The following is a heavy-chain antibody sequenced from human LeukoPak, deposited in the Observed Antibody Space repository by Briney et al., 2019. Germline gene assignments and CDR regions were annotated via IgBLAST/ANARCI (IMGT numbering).Heavy chain of an antibody. V-gene: IGHV3-33*06. CDR3: AKEGRDGPGRGWFDP. Sequence: GGSLRLSCAASGFTFSSYGMHWVRQAPGKGLEWVAVIWYDGSNKYYADSVKGRFTISRDNSKNTLYLQMNSLRAEDTAVYYCAKEGRDGPGRGWFDPWGQGTLVTVSS. J-gene: IGHJ5*02. CDR2: IWYDGSNK. CDR1: GFTFSSYG. D-gene: IGHD5-24*01.